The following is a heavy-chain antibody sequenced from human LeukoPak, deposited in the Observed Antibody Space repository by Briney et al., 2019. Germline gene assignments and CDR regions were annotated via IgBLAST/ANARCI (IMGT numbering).Heavy chain of an antibody. CDR2: INPNSGGT. J-gene: IGHJ4*02. V-gene: IGHV1-2*02. CDR3: ARVTEGILLLSPPYFDY. Sequence: GASVKVSCKASGYTFTGYYMHWVRQAPGQGLEWMGWINPNSGGTNYAQKFQGRVTMTRDTSISTAYMELSRLRSDDTAVYYCARVTEGILLLSPPYFDYWGQGTLVTVFS. D-gene: IGHD2-2*01. CDR1: GYTFTGYY.